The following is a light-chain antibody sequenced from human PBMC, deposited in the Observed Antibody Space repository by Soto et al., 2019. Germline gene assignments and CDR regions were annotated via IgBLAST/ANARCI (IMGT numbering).Light chain of an antibody. CDR2: DAS. J-gene: IGKJ1*01. Sequence: DIQMTQSPSTLSASVGDRVTITCRASQSISRSLAWYQQKPGKAPSLLIYDASSLEGGVPSRFSGSGFGTEFTLTITNLQPADFATYYCQQYNSYSEAFGKGTKVDIK. CDR1: QSISRS. V-gene: IGKV1-5*01. CDR3: QQYNSYSEA.